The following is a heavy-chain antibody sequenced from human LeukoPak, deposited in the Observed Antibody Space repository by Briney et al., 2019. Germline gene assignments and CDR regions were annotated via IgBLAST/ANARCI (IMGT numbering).Heavy chain of an antibody. CDR2: ISYSGST. J-gene: IGHJ4*02. D-gene: IGHD3-22*01. CDR1: DASISGYY. CDR3: ARLDYYHFDY. V-gene: IGHV4-59*01. Sequence: SETLSLTCTVSDASISGYYWSWIRPPPGKGLEWIGCISYSGSTKYNPSLMSRATISVDTSKNQFSLKLSSATAADTAVYYCARLDYYHFDYWGQGTVVTVSS.